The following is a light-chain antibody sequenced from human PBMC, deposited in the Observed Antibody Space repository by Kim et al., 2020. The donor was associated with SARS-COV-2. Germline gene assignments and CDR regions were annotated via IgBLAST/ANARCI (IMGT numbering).Light chain of an antibody. Sequence: PGERANLCCRASQSISSRYLAWYQQKPGQAPRLLIYGASSRATGIPDRFSASGSGTDFTLTISRLEPEDFSVYYCQHYDRSVPITFGQGTRLEIK. V-gene: IGKV3-20*01. CDR1: QSISSRY. CDR3: QHYDRSVPIT. J-gene: IGKJ5*01. CDR2: GAS.